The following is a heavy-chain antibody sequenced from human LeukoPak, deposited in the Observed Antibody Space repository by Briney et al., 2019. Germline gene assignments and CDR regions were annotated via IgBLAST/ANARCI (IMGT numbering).Heavy chain of an antibody. CDR3: AKDSVRVVPAAIWYYYYYYMDV. CDR2: IWYDGSNK. CDR1: GFTFSSYG. Sequence: PGRSLRLSCAASGFTFSSYGMHWVRQAPGKGLEWVAVIWYDGSNKYYADSVKGRFTISRDNSKNTLYLQMNSLRAEDTAVYYSAKDSVRVVPAAIWYYYYYYMDVWGRGTTVTVSS. J-gene: IGHJ6*03. V-gene: IGHV3-33*06. D-gene: IGHD2-2*01.